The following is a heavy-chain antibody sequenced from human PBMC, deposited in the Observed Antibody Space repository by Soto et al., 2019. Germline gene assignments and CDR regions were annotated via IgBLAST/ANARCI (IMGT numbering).Heavy chain of an antibody. CDR1: GGSISSGGYY. CDR2: IYYSGST. D-gene: IGHD3-10*01. CDR3: ARGVTMVRGVIHTPYFDY. J-gene: IGHJ4*02. V-gene: IGHV4-31*03. Sequence: QVQLQESGPGLVEPSQTLSLTCTVSGGSISSGGYYWSWIRQHPGKGVEWIGYIYYSGSTYYNPSLKSRVTISVDPSKNQFSLKLSSVTAADTAVYYCARGVTMVRGVIHTPYFDYWGQGTLVTVSS.